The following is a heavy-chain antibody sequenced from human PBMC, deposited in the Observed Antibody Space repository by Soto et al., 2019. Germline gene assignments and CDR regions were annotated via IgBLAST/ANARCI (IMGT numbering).Heavy chain of an antibody. CDR2: IYYSGST. D-gene: IGHD5-12*01. CDR3: ARGGDGYNEYFDY. V-gene: IGHV4-59*01. CDR1: GGSISSYY. Sequence: SETLSLTCTVSGGSISSYYWSWIRQPPGKGLEWIGYIYYSGSTNYNPSLKSRVTISVDTSKNQFSLKLSSVTAADTAVYYCARGGDGYNEYFDYWGQGTLVTVSS. J-gene: IGHJ4*02.